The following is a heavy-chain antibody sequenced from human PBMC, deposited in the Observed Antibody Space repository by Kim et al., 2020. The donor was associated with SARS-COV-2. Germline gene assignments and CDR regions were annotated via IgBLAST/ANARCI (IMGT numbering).Heavy chain of an antibody. D-gene: IGHD3-22*01. Sequence: ASVKVSCKASGYTFTGYYMHWVRQAPGQGLEWMGWINPNSGGTNYAQKFQGRVTMTRDTSISTAYMELSRLRSDDTAVYYCARLGPSYDRDLNYYYGMDVWGQGTTVTVSS. CDR1: GYTFTGYY. J-gene: IGHJ6*02. CDR3: ARLGPSYDRDLNYYYGMDV. CDR2: INPNSGGT. V-gene: IGHV1-2*02.